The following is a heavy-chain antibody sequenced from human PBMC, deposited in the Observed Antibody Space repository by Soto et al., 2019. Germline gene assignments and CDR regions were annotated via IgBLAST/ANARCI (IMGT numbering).Heavy chain of an antibody. Sequence: EVQLLESGGGLVQPGGSLGLSCAASGFTFSSYGMSWVRQAPGKGLERVSGISGSGRSTYYADSVKGRFTISRDNSKNTLYLQMISLRAQDTAVYYCARADRTGSGWYSNYYSVMDVWGQGTTVTVPS. CDR1: GFTFSSYG. J-gene: IGHJ6*02. V-gene: IGHV3-23*01. D-gene: IGHD6-19*01. CDR3: ARADRTGSGWYSNYYSVMDV. CDR2: ISGSGRST.